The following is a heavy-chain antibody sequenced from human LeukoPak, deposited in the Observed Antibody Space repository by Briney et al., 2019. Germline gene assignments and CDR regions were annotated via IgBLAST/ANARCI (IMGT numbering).Heavy chain of an antibody. D-gene: IGHD1-1*01. Sequence: GGSLRLSCAVSGFAFGSEAMSWVRQSPARGLEWVASISPGGGTTYYADYVKGRFTISRDDSKNTLYLQMNSLGAEDTAVYYCAKDLQAHYSFDYWGQGTLVTVSS. V-gene: IGHV3-23*01. J-gene: IGHJ4*02. CDR3: AKDLQAHYSFDY. CDR2: ISPGGGTT. CDR1: GFAFGSEA.